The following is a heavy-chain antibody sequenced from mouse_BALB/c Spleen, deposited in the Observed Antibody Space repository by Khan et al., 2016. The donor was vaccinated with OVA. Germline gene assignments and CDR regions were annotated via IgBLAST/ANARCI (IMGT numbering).Heavy chain of an antibody. Sequence: VELVESGPGLVAPSQSLSLTCTVSGFSLSSYGVSWVRQPPGKGLEWLGVIWGDGSTNYHSALKSRLSISKDNSKSQVFLKLNSLQNDDTATYYCAGFETSYYALYYWGQGASVTVSS. J-gene: IGHJ4*01. CDR2: IWGDGST. V-gene: IGHV2-3*01. CDR3: AGFETSYYALYY. CDR1: GFSLSSYG.